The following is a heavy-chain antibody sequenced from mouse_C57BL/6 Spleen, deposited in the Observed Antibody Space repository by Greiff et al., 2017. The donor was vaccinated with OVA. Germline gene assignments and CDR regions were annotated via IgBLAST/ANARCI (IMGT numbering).Heavy chain of an antibody. V-gene: IGHV3-1*01. Sequence: VQLKESGPGMVKPSQSLSLTCTVTGYSITSGYDWHWIRHFPGNKLEWMGYISYSGSTNYNPSLKSRISITHDTSKNHFFLKLNSVTTEDTATYYCARGGIYYYGSLDYWGQGTTLTVSS. D-gene: IGHD1-1*01. CDR1: GYSITSGYD. J-gene: IGHJ2*01. CDR3: ARGGIYYYGSLDY. CDR2: ISYSGST.